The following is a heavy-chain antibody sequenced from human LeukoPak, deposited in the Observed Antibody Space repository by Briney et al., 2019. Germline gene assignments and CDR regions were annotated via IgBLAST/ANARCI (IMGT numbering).Heavy chain of an antibody. J-gene: IGHJ4*02. V-gene: IGHV3-30-3*01. D-gene: IGHD3-10*01. Sequence: GGSLRLSCAASGFTFSSYAMHWVRQAPGKGLEWVAVISYDGSNKYYADSVKGRFTISRDNSKNTLYLQMNSLRAEDTAVYYCAKDRALLWFGESLTYYFDYWGQGTLVTVSS. CDR2: ISYDGSNK. CDR1: GFTFSSYA. CDR3: AKDRALLWFGESLTYYFDY.